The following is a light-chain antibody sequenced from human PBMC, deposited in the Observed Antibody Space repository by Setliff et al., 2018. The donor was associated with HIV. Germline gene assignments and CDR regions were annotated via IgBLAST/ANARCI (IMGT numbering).Light chain of an antibody. V-gene: IGLV2-14*03. CDR3: SSYTSSYTFV. Sequence: QSVLTQPASVSGSPGQSITISCTGTSSDVGAYNYVSWYQQHPGKAPKLMIYDVSNRPSGVSNRFSGSKSGNTASLTISGLQAEGEADYYCSSYTSSYTFVFGTGTKVTVL. CDR2: DVS. J-gene: IGLJ1*01. CDR1: SSDVGAYNY.